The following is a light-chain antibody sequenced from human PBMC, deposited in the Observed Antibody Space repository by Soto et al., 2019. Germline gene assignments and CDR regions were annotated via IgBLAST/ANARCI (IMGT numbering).Light chain of an antibody. Sequence: QSALTQPASVSGSPGQSITISCTGTSRDVGYYNFVSWYQQHPGKAPKLMIYEVSNRPSGVSNRFSDSKSGNTASLTISGLQAEDEADYYCSAYTVSRTYVFGTGTKLTVL. CDR1: SRDVGYYNF. V-gene: IGLV2-14*01. J-gene: IGLJ1*01. CDR2: EVS. CDR3: SAYTVSRTYV.